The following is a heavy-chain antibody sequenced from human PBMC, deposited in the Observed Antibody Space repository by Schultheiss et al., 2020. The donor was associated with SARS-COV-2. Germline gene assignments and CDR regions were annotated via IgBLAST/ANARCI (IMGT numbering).Heavy chain of an antibody. CDR2: INHSGST. Sequence: GSLRLSCAVSGGSISSYYWSWIRQPPGEGLEWIGEINHSGSTYYNPSLKSRVTISVDTSKNQFSLKLSSVTAADTAVYYCARHLNYYGSGRVGNWFDPWGQGTLVTVSS. J-gene: IGHJ5*02. CDR1: GGSISSYY. D-gene: IGHD3-10*01. CDR3: ARHLNYYGSGRVGNWFDP. V-gene: IGHV4-34*01.